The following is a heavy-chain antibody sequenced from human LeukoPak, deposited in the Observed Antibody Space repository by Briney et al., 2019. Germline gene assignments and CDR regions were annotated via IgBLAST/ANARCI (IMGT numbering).Heavy chain of an antibody. CDR3: AVGITMVRGVIIYPRLEHGTDY. Sequence: ATVKVSCKASGYTFTSYGISWVRQAPGQGCEWMGWISAYNGNTNYAQKLQRRVTMTTDTSTSTAYRELRSLRSDDTAVYYCAVGITMVRGVIIYPRLEHGTDYWGQGTLVTVSS. CDR1: GYTFTSYG. V-gene: IGHV1-18*01. D-gene: IGHD3-10*01. J-gene: IGHJ4*02. CDR2: ISAYNGNT.